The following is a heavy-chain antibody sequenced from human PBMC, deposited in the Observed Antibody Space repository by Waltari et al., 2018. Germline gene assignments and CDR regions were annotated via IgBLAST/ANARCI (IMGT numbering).Heavy chain of an antibody. CDR3: ARGGGYYYDSSGYMN. Sequence: EVQLVESGGGLVKPGGSLRLSCAASGFTFSSYSMNWVRQAPGKGLEWVSSISSSSSYIYYADSVKGRFTISRDNAKNSLYLQMNSLRAEDTAVYYCARGGGYYYDSSGYMNWGQGTLVTVSS. CDR1: GFTFSSYS. V-gene: IGHV3-21*04. CDR2: ISSSSSYI. J-gene: IGHJ4*02. D-gene: IGHD3-22*01.